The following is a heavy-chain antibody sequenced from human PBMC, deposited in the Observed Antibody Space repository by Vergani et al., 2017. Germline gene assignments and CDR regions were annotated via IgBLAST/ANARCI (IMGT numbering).Heavy chain of an antibody. V-gene: IGHV1-24*01. J-gene: IGHJ5*02. CDR3: ASQRSTMLGMVIIRDWFDP. D-gene: IGHD3-3*01. CDR1: GYTFTGYY. CDR2: FDPEDGET. Sequence: QVQLVQSGAEVKKPGASVKVSCKASGYTFTGYYMHWVRPAPGQGLEWMGGFDPEDGETIYSQKFQGRVTMTEDTSTDTAYMELISLRSEDTAVYYCASQRSTMLGMVIIRDWFDPWGQGTLVTVSS.